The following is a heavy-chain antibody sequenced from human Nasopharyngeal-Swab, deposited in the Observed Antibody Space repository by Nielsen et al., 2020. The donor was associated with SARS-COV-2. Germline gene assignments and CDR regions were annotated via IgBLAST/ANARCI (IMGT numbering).Heavy chain of an antibody. CDR3: ARHKAAAAGCWGWCFDP. J-gene: IGHJ5*02. Sequence: SETLSLTCTVSGGSISTSSDFWGWIRQPPGKGLEWIGSIYYSGSGSTYYNPSLRSRLTISVDTSRNQFSLRLSSVTAADTAVYYCARHKAAAAGCWGWCFDPWGQGTLVTVSS. D-gene: IGHD6-13*01. CDR1: GGSISTSSDF. CDR2: IYYSGSGST. V-gene: IGHV4-39*01.